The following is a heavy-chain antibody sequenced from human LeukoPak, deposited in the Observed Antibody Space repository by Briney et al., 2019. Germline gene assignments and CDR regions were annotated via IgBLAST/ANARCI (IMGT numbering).Heavy chain of an antibody. CDR2: IPSDGTKK. D-gene: IGHD1-26*01. Sequence: GGSLRLSCAASGFTFSSYGLHWVRQAPGKGLEWVAFIPSDGTKKYYADSVRGRFTISRDNSNNMLYLQMNSLRVEDTAVYFGATLDHWGQGALVTASS. V-gene: IGHV3-30*02. J-gene: IGHJ4*02. CDR3: ATLDH. CDR1: GFTFSSYG.